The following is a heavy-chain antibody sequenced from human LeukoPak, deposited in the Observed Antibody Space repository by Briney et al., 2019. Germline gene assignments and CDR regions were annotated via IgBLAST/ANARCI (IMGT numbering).Heavy chain of an antibody. J-gene: IGHJ4*02. CDR3: ARETDSTLFDY. Sequence: GALRLSCAASGFTFSSYGMHWVRQAPGKGLEWVSYISSSGSTIYYADSVKGRFTVSRDNAKNSLYLQVNSLRAEDTAVYYCARETDSTLFDYWGQGTLVTVSS. CDR1: GFTFSSYG. D-gene: IGHD2-2*01. CDR2: ISSSGSTI. V-gene: IGHV3-48*04.